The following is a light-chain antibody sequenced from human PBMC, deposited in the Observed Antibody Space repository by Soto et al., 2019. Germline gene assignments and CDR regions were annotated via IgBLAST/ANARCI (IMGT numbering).Light chain of an antibody. CDR2: YAS. CDR3: QQFYTWPVT. Sequence: EIVMTQSPATLSVSPGEGVTFSCRASEGVRNMLAWYQHKPGQPPRLLVSYASVGATGVPARFSGSGSGTEFTLTINSLQSEDVALYYCQQFYTWPVTFGGGTKVEIK. CDR1: EGVRNM. J-gene: IGKJ4*01. V-gene: IGKV3-15*01.